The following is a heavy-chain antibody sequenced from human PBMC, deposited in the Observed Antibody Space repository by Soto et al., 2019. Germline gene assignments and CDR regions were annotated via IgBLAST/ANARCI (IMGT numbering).Heavy chain of an antibody. CDR3: VLLRWFGGSIDY. Sequence: GGSLRLSCAASGFTFSSYWMHWVRQAPGKGLVWVSRINSDGSSTSYADSVKGRFTISRDNAKNTLYLQMNSLRAEDTAVYYCVLLRWFGGSIDYWGQGTLVTVSS. CDR2: INSDGSST. J-gene: IGHJ4*02. D-gene: IGHD3-10*01. CDR1: GFTFSSYW. V-gene: IGHV3-74*01.